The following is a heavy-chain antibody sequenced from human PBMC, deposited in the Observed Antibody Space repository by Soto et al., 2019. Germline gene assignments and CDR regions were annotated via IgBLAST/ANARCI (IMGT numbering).Heavy chain of an antibody. D-gene: IGHD2-15*01. CDR3: ASGGVVMVAAMGAFDI. CDR2: VFYSGST. Sequence: SETLSLTCTVSGDSISDYYWSWIRQPPGRGLEWIAYVFYSGSTNYNPSLKSRVTISVDTSKNQFSLKLSSVTAADTAVYYCASGGVVMVAAMGAFDIWGQGTMVTVSS. V-gene: IGHV4-59*08. CDR1: GDSISDYY. J-gene: IGHJ3*02.